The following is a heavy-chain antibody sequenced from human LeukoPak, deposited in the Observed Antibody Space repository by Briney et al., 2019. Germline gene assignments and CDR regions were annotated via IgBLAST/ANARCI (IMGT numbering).Heavy chain of an antibody. CDR3: ARSWQAYYYYYMDV. V-gene: IGHV4-61*01. CDR2: IYYSGST. CDR1: GYSISSGYY. Sequence: PSETLSLTCTVSGYSISSGYYWSWIRQPPGKGLEWIGYIYYSGSTNYNPSLKSRVTISVDTPKNQFSLKLSSVTAEDTAVYYCARSWQAYYYYYMDVWGKGTTVTISS. D-gene: IGHD6-13*01. J-gene: IGHJ6*03.